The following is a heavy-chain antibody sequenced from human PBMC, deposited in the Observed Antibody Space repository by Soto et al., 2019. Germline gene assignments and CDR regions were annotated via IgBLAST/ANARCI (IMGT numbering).Heavy chain of an antibody. CDR2: IYYSGST. V-gene: IGHV4-31*03. Sequence: QVQLQESGPGLVKPSQTLSLTCTVSGGSISSGGYYWSWIRQHPGKGLEWIGYIYYSGSTYYNPSLKSRGTISVVTSKNQFSLKLSSVTAADTAVYYCAGRPHYYGSGGAFDIWGQGTMVTVSS. D-gene: IGHD3-10*01. CDR3: AGRPHYYGSGGAFDI. CDR1: GGSISSGGYY. J-gene: IGHJ3*02.